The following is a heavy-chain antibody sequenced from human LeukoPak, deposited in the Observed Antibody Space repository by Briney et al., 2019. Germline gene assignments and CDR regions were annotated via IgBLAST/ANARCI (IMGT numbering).Heavy chain of an antibody. V-gene: IGHV3-23*01. CDR2: ISGSGGST. CDR1: GFTFSSYA. J-gene: IGHJ6*03. Sequence: GGSLRLSCAASGFTFSSYAMSWVRQAPGKGLEWVSAISGSGGSTYYADSVKGRFTISRDNSKNTLYLQMNSLRAEDTAVYYCARDRAYSSGWYDVLPRGYYMDVWGKGTAVTISS. D-gene: IGHD6-19*01. CDR3: ARDRAYSSGWYDVLPRGYYMDV.